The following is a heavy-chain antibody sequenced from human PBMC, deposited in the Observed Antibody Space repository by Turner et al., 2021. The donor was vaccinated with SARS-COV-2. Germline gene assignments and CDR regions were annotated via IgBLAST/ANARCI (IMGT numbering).Heavy chain of an antibody. D-gene: IGHD5-18*01. J-gene: IGHJ4*02. CDR2: IWYDGSNK. V-gene: IGHV3-33*01. Sequence: GQLVESGGGVVQPGRSLRLSFSASGFTFSSYVMHWVRQAPGKGLEGVAVIWYDGSNKYYADSVKGRFTISRDNSKNTLYLQMNSLRAEDTAVYYCAREGTAMVQNFDYWGQGTLVTVSS. CDR3: AREGTAMVQNFDY. CDR1: GFTFSSYV.